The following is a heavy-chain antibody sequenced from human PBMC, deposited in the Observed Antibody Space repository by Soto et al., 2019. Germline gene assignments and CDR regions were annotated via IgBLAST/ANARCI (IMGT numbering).Heavy chain of an antibody. CDR2: ISGSGGST. CDR3: AKVKPISAPGRGIAVAEDSYYFDY. Sequence: EVQLLESGGGLVQPGGSLRLSCAASGFTFSSYAMSWVRQAPGKGLEWVSAISGSGGSTYYADSVKGRFTISRDNSKNTLYLQMNSLRAEDTAVYYCAKVKPISAPGRGIAVAEDSYYFDYWGQVTLVTVAS. J-gene: IGHJ4*02. CDR1: GFTFSSYA. D-gene: IGHD6-19*01. V-gene: IGHV3-23*01.